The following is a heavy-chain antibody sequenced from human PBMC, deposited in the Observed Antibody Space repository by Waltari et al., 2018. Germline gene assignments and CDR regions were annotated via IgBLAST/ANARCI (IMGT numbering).Heavy chain of an antibody. J-gene: IGHJ3*02. V-gene: IGHV4-59*11. CDR1: GGSISSHY. D-gene: IGHD2-8*01. CDR3: ARSNPRGMGAFDI. CDR2: IYYSGST. Sequence: QVQLQELGPGLVKPSETLSLTCTVSGGSISSHYWSWIRQPPGKGLEWIGYIYYSGSTNYNPSLKSRVTISVDTSKNQFSLKLSSVTAADTAVYYCARSNPRGMGAFDIWGQGTMVTVSS.